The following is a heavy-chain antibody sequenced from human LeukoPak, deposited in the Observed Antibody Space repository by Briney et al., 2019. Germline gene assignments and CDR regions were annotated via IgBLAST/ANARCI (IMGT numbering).Heavy chain of an antibody. CDR2: ISGSGGST. V-gene: IGHV3-23*01. CDR3: AKAQWHFWSGYYY. J-gene: IGHJ4*02. D-gene: IGHD3-3*02. Sequence: TGGSLRLSCAASGFTFSSYAMSWVRQAPGKGLEWVSAISGSGGSTYYADSVKGRFTISRDNSKNTLYLQMNSLRAEDTAVYYCAKAQWHFWSGYYYWGQGTLVTVSS. CDR1: GFTFSSYA.